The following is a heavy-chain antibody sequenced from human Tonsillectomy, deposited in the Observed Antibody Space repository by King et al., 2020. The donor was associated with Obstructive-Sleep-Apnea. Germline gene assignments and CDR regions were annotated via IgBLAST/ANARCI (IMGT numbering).Heavy chain of an antibody. D-gene: IGHD6-13*01. CDR1: GFTFSSYG. CDR3: AKDPAAGRGWFDP. Sequence: VQLVESGGGVVQPGRSLRLSCAASGFTFSSYGMHWVRPAPAKGLEWVSVIWYDGSNKYYADSVKGRFTISRDNSKNTLYLQMNSLRAEDTAVYYCAKDPAAGRGWFDPWGQGTLVTVSS. V-gene: IGHV3-33*06. J-gene: IGHJ5*02. CDR2: IWYDGSNK.